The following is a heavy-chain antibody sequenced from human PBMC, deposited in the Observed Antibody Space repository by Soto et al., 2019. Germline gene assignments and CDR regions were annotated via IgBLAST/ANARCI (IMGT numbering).Heavy chain of an antibody. CDR3: ATPAGLYSSGWSPFAY. CDR1: GFTFSSYG. CDR2: ISYDGSNK. V-gene: IGHV3-30*03. D-gene: IGHD6-19*01. Sequence: GGSLRLSCAASGFTFSSYGMHWVRQAPGKGLEWVAVISYDGSNKYYADSVKGRFTISRDNSKNTPYLQMNSLRAEDTAVYYCATPAGLYSSGWSPFAYWGQGTLVTVSS. J-gene: IGHJ4*02.